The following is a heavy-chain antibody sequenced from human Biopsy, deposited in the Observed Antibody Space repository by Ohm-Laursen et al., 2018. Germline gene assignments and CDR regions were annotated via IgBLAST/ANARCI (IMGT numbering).Heavy chain of an antibody. J-gene: IGHJ5*02. CDR1: GYTFTDDQ. D-gene: IGHD2-21*02. CDR2: VNPKKGDT. CDR3: SREQHYYSA. Sequence: GASVKVSCKTTGYTFTDDQIHWVREAPGQGLEWMGLVNPKKGDTRYAQKFQGRVTMTSDVSVATAYMELTGLTSDDTAVYSCSREQHYYSAWGQGTLVTVSP. V-gene: IGHV1-2*06.